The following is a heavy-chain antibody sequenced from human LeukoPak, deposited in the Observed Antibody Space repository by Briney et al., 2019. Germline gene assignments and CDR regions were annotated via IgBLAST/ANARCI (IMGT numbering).Heavy chain of an antibody. CDR1: GFTFSDYY. CDR3: AKDLSDSSRVPGDY. V-gene: IGHV3-23*01. Sequence: GGSLRLSCAASGFTFSDYYMSWVRQAPGKGLEWVSSISGSGGSTFYADSVKGRFTISRDNSKNTLYLQMNSLRAEDTAVYYCAKDLSDSSRVPGDYWGQGTLVTVSS. CDR2: ISGSGGST. D-gene: IGHD6-13*01. J-gene: IGHJ4*02.